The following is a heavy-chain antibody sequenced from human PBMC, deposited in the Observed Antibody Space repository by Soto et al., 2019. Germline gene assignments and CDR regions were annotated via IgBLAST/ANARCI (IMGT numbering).Heavy chain of an antibody. J-gene: IGHJ4*02. CDR3: AKGTCKSGGSCYSTFDY. Sequence: PGGSLRLSCAASGFTFSNYAMNWVRQAPGKGLEWVSTISGSGTTTYSADSVKGRFTISRDNSKNTLYLQMNSLRAEDTAVYYCAKGTCKSGGSCYSTFDYWGQGTLVTVSS. CDR1: GFTFSNYA. D-gene: IGHD2-15*01. CDR2: ISGSGTTT. V-gene: IGHV3-23*01.